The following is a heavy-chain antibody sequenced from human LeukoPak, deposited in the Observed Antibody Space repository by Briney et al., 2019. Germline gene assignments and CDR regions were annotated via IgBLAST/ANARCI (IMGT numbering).Heavy chain of an antibody. D-gene: IGHD2-2*01. CDR2: ISYDGNND. Sequence: PGGSLRLSCAASGFTFSDYAIHWVRQAPGKGLEWVAVISYDGNNDYYADSVKGRFTISRDNSKNTLYLQMNSLRADDTALYYCAKYTSSWSPYYYYGMDVWGQRTTVTVSS. J-gene: IGHJ6*02. CDR1: GFTFSDYA. V-gene: IGHV3-30-3*01. CDR3: AKYTSSWSPYYYYGMDV.